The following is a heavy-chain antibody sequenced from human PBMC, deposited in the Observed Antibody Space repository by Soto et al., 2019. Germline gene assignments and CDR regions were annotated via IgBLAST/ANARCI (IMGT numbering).Heavy chain of an antibody. J-gene: IGHJ5*02. CDR2: IYSSGVT. Sequence: EVQLLESGGGLVQPGGSLRLSCAASGFTFSSYAMTWVRQAPGKGLEWVSAIYSSGVTYYADSVKGRFTVSRDDSKNTRYLQMNILRADDTAVYYCSKTLGPSAIHPSSWVQGTLVTDS. V-gene: IGHV3-23*01. CDR3: SKTLGPSAIHPSS. CDR1: GFTFSSYA. D-gene: IGHD2-2*02.